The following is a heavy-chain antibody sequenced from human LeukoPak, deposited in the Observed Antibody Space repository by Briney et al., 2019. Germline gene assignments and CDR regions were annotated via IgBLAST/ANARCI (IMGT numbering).Heavy chain of an antibody. Sequence: GGSLRLSCAASGFTFSSYWMHWVRQAPGKGLVWVSRINSDGSSTSYADSVKGQFTISRDNAKNTLYLQMNSLRAEDTAVYYCASLVVPAATDAFDIWGQGTMVTVSS. CDR2: INSDGSST. J-gene: IGHJ3*02. V-gene: IGHV3-74*01. CDR3: ASLVVPAATDAFDI. D-gene: IGHD2-2*01. CDR1: GFTFSSYW.